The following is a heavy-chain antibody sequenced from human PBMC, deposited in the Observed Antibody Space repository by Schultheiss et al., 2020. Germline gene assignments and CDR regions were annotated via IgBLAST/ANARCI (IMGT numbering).Heavy chain of an antibody. CDR1: GGSFSGYY. D-gene: IGHD3-9*01. Sequence: SETLSLTCAVYGGSFSGYYWSWIRQHPGKGLEWIGYIYYSGSTYYNPSLKSRVTISVDTSKNQFSLKLSSVTAADTAVYYCARAHYDILTGPYGMDVWGQGTTVTVSS. CDR2: IYYSGST. V-gene: IGHV4-34*01. J-gene: IGHJ6*02. CDR3: ARAHYDILTGPYGMDV.